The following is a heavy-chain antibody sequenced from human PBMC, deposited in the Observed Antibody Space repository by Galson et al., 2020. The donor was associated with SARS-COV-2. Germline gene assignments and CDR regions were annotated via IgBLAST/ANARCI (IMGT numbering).Heavy chain of an antibody. CDR2: ISSNGGST. V-gene: IGHV3-64*01. Sequence: TGGSLRLSCAASGFTFSSYAMHWVRQAPGKGLEYVSAISSNGGSTYYANSVKGRFTISRDNSKNTLYLQMGSLRAEDMAVYYCARAAYYDFWSAQPARDYYYYYGMDVWGQGTTVTVSS. D-gene: IGHD3-3*01. CDR3: ARAAYYDFWSAQPARDYYYYYGMDV. J-gene: IGHJ6*02. CDR1: GFTFSSYA.